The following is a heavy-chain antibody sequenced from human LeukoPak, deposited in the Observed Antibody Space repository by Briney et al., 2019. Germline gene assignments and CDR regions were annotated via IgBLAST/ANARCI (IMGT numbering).Heavy chain of an antibody. V-gene: IGHV3-7*01. CDR1: GFPFSNYW. CDR3: ARKRPNSFDY. Sequence: GGALGLSCAASGFPFSNYWMAWVRQAPGKGPGWVANINLDGSQKYYVDSVKGRFTISRDNAENSLYLKMNSLRAEETALYYCARKRPNSFDYWGQGTLVTVSS. J-gene: IGHJ4*02. CDR2: INLDGSQK.